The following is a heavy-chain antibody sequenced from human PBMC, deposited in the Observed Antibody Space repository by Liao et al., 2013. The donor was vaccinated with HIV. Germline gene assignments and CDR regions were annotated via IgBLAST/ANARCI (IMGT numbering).Heavy chain of an antibody. J-gene: IGHJ2*01. CDR2: VYITGST. CDR3: ARALRTYGYFDL. CDR1: GASISSYY. Sequence: QVQLQESGPGLVKPSETLSLTCTVSGASISSYYWSWIRQPAGKGLEWVGRVYITGSTNYNPSLKSRVTMSIDSSKSQFSVTLSAVTAADTAVYYCARALRTYGYFDLWGRGTLVTVSS. V-gene: IGHV4-4*07. D-gene: IGHD3/OR15-3a*01.